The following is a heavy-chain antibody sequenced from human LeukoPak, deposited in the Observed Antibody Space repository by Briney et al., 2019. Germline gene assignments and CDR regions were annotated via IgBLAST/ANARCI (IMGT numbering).Heavy chain of an antibody. D-gene: IGHD1-7*01. J-gene: IGHJ3*02. V-gene: IGHV3-20*04. CDR1: GFTFSSYW. CDR2: INWNGGST. CDR3: ARAGLAGTRAFDI. Sequence: PGGSLRLSCAASGFTFSSYWMHWVRHAPEKGLEWVSGINWNGGSTGDADSVKGRFTISRDNAKNALYLQMNSLRAEDTALYYCARAGLAGTRAFDIWGQGTMVTVSS.